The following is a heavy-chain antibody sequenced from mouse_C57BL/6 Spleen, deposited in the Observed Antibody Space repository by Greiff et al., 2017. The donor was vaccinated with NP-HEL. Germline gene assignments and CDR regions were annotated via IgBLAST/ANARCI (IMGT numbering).Heavy chain of an antibody. V-gene: IGHV1-54*01. D-gene: IGHD2-10*02. CDR2: INPGSGGT. Sequence: VQLQESGAELVRPGTSVKVSCKASGYAFTNYLIEWVKQRPGQGLEWIGVINPGSGGTNYNEKFKGKATLTADKSSSTAYMQLSSLTSEDSAVYFCARTGMVGVYFDYWGQGTTLTVSS. CDR3: ARTGMVGVYFDY. CDR1: GYAFTNYL. J-gene: IGHJ2*01.